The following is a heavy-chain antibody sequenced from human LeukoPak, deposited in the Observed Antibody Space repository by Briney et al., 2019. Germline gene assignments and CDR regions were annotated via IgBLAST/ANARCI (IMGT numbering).Heavy chain of an antibody. V-gene: IGHV3-23*01. J-gene: IGHJ4*02. CDR1: GFTFSSYA. CDR3: AKLVWRASAYYFDY. Sequence: PGGSLRLSCAASGFTFSSYAMSWVRQAPGKGLEWFSAVSESGSNTYYADSVKGRFTIPRDNSKNTLYLQMNGLTAEDTAIYYCAKLVWRASAYYFDYWGQGTLVTVSS. CDR2: VSESGSNT. D-gene: IGHD3-3*01.